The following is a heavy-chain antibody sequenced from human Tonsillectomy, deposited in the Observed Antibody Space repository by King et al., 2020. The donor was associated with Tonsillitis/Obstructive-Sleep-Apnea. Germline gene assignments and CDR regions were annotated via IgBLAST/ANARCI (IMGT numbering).Heavy chain of an antibody. CDR1: GGTFSSYA. J-gene: IGHJ3*02. V-gene: IGHV1-69*01. CDR2: IIPIFGTA. D-gene: IGHD2-2*01. Sequence: QLVQSGAEVKKPGSSVKVSCKASGGTFSSYAISWVRQAPGQGLEWMGGIIPIFGTANYAQKFQGRVTITADESTSTAYMELSSLRSEDTAVYYCARVPNSDSVGVPAAMRGAFDIWGQGTMVTVSS. CDR3: ARVPNSDSVGVPAAMRGAFDI.